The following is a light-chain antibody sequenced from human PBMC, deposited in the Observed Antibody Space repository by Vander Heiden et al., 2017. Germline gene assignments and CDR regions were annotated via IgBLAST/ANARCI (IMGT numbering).Light chain of an antibody. CDR2: AAS. Sequence: EIVMTQSPVTLSVSPGERATLSCRASQNIDSNLAWYQQKPGQAPRLLLYAASTRATDVQARFSGSGSGTDFTLTINNLQSEDFVVYYCQQYQDWPFPFGQGTKPAI. CDR1: QNIDSN. CDR3: QQYQDWPFP. V-gene: IGKV3-15*01. J-gene: IGKJ2*01.